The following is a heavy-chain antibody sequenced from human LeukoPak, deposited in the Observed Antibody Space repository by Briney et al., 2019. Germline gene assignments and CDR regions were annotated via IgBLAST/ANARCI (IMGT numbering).Heavy chain of an antibody. D-gene: IGHD3-10*01. CDR2: IIPIFGTA. V-gene: IGHV1-69*05. J-gene: IGHJ4*02. CDR3: ARDGSGVWFDY. Sequence: SVKVSCKASGGTFSSYAISWVRQAPGQGLEWMGGIIPIFGTANYAQKFQGRVTLTTDTSTSTAYMELRSLTSDDTAVYYCARDGSGVWFDYWGQGTLVTVSS. CDR1: GGTFSSYA.